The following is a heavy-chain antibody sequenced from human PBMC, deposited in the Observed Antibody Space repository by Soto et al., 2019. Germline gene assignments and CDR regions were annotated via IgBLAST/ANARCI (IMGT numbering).Heavy chain of an antibody. D-gene: IGHD3-10*01. CDR3: ARDSAGEYYGSGSYSD. CDR1: GFTFSDYY. V-gene: IGHV3-11*01. J-gene: IGHJ4*02. Sequence: GGSLRLSYAASGFTFSDYYMSWIRQAPGKGLEWVAYISTSGSTIKYVDSVKGRFTISRDNAKNSLYLQMNSLRAEDTAFYYCARDSAGEYYGSGSYSDWGQGTLVTVSS. CDR2: ISTSGSTI.